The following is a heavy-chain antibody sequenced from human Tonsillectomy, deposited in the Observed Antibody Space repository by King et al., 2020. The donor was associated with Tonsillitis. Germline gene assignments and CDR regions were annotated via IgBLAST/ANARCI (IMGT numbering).Heavy chain of an antibody. J-gene: IGHJ4*01. V-gene: IGHV3-33*05. Sequence: VQLVESGGGVVQPGRSLRLSCAASGFTFSSYGMHWVRQAPGKGLEWVAVISYDGRNKYYVDSVKGRFTISRDNSKNKLYLQMNSLRAEDTAVYYCVGDRDDYTFDYSAPATLVTVSS. D-gene: IGHD4-11*01. CDR1: GFTFSSYG. CDR3: VGDRDDYTFDY. CDR2: ISYDGRNK.